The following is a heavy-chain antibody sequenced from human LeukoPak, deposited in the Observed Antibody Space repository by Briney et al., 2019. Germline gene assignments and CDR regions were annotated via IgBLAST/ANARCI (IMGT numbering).Heavy chain of an antibody. V-gene: IGHV3-7*01. J-gene: IGHJ6*03. D-gene: IGHD3-10*01. CDR1: GFSFSSYW. CDR2: INQGGSEK. CDR3: ARGVRGVRGVLYYYYMDV. Sequence: GGSLRLSCAASGFSFSSYWMSWVRQAPGKGLEWVAYINQGGSEKYYVDSVRGRFTISRDDAKNSLYLQMNSLRAEDTAVYYCARGVRGVRGVLYYYYMDVWGKGTTVTVSS.